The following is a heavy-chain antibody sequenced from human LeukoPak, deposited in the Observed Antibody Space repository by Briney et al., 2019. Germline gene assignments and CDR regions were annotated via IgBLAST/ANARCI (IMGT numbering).Heavy chain of an antibody. V-gene: IGHV4-61*02. CDR2: VYTTGSA. CDR3: ARAGSNYYFEFDY. Sequence: SETLSLTCTVSGGSISSGGYYWNWIRQPAGKGLEWIVRVYTTGSANYNPSLKSRVTMSLDTSDNQFSLKLNSVTAADTAVYYCARAGSNYYFEFDYWGQGTLVTVSS. CDR1: GGSISSGGYY. J-gene: IGHJ4*02. D-gene: IGHD3-10*01.